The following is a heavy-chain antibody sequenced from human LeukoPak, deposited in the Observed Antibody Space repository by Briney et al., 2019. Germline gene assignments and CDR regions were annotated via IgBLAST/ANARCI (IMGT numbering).Heavy chain of an antibody. CDR2: ISAYNGNT. Sequence: ASVKVSCKASGYTFTSYGISWVSQAPGQGLEWMGGISAYNGNTNYAQKLQGRVTTTTDTSTSTAYMELRSLRSDDTAVYYCARALSPLDGVADPWGQGTLVTVSS. CDR3: ARALSPLDGVADP. V-gene: IGHV1-18*01. D-gene: IGHD3-3*01. CDR1: GYTFTSYG. J-gene: IGHJ5*02.